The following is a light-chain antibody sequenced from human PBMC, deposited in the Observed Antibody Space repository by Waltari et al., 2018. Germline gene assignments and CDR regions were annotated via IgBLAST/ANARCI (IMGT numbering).Light chain of an antibody. Sequence: QSALTQPRSVSGSPGQSVTISCIGTSGDVGGYNYVSWYQHHSGQAPKLIIYDINKRPSWVPDPFSGSRSGNTASLTIPRLQAEDEADYYCSSYSGSDTFVVLGGGTKVTVL. CDR3: SSYSGSDTFVV. CDR1: SGDVGGYNY. CDR2: DIN. J-gene: IGLJ2*01. V-gene: IGLV2-11*01.